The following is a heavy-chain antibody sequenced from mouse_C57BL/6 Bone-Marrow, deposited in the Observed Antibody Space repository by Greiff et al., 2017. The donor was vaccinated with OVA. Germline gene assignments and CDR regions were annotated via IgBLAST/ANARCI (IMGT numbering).Heavy chain of an antibody. J-gene: IGHJ2*01. CDR2: INPSTGGT. CDR3: ASRLRLGGFDY. D-gene: IGHD2-4*01. Sequence: EVQLQQSGPELVKPGASVKISCKASGYSFTGYYMNWVKQSPEKSLEWIGEINPSTGGTTYNQKFKAKATLTVDKSSSTAYMQLKSLPSEDSAVYYCASRLRLGGFDYWGQGTTLTVSS. CDR1: GYSFTGYY. V-gene: IGHV1-42*01.